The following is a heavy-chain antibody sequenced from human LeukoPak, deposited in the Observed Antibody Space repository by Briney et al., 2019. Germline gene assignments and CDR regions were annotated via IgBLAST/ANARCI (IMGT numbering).Heavy chain of an antibody. CDR2: ISSSSRTI. CDR1: GFTFSSYS. J-gene: IGHJ4*02. Sequence: PGGSLRLSCAASGFTFSSYSMNWVRQAPGKGLEWVSYISSSSRTIYYADSVKGRFTISRDNAKNSLYLQMYYCARQSGTMVTTRFDYWGQGTLVTVSS. V-gene: IGHV3-48*01. D-gene: IGHD4-17*01. CDR3: RFDY.